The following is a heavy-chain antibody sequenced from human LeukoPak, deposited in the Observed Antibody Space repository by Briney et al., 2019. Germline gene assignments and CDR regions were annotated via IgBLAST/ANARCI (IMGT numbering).Heavy chain of an antibody. Sequence: GGSLRLSCAASGFTFSSYVMSWVRQAPGKGLEWVSAISGSGGSTYYADSVKGRLTISRDNSKNTLYLQMNSLRAEDTAVYYCAKWQGRGYSYGTDYWGQGTLVTVSS. J-gene: IGHJ4*02. CDR1: GFTFSSYV. CDR2: ISGSGGST. CDR3: AKWQGRGYSYGTDY. V-gene: IGHV3-23*01. D-gene: IGHD5-18*01.